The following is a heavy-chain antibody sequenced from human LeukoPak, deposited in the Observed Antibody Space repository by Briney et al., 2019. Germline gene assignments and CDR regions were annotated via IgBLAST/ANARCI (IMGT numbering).Heavy chain of an antibody. D-gene: IGHD3-10*01. J-gene: IGHJ3*02. CDR2: IYYSGST. V-gene: IGHV4-39*07. CDR3: ARDSDPNCGSGSYVAFDI. Sequence: SETLSLTCTVSGGSISSSSYYWGWIRQPPGKGLEWIGSIYYSGSTYYNPSLKSRVTISVDTSKNQFSLKLSSVTAADTAVYYCARDSDPNCGSGSYVAFDIWGQGTMVTVSS. CDR1: GGSISSSSYY.